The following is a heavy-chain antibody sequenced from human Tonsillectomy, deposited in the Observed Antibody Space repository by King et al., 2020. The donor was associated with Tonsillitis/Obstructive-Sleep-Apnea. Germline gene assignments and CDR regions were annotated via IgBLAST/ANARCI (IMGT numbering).Heavy chain of an antibody. CDR2: VNAGNGNT. J-gene: IGHJ4*02. CDR3: ARVLRVGLFDY. V-gene: IGHV1-3*01. CDR1: GYTFTSYA. Sequence: QLVQSGGEVKKPGASVKVSCKASGYTFTSYAMHWVRQAPGQRLELMGWVNAGNGNTKYSPKFKGRVTITSDTSASRGYMELSSLRSEDTAVYYCARVLRVGLFDYWGQGTLVTVSS. D-gene: IGHD1-26*01.